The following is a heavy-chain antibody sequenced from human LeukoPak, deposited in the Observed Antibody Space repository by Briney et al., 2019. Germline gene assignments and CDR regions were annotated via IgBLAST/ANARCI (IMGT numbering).Heavy chain of an antibody. V-gene: IGHV3-74*01. CDR2: IKSDGSSE. CDR1: GFTFRSSW. Sequence: GGSPRLSCAASGFTFRSSWMHWVRQAPGKGPEWVSRIKSDGSSEGYAEPVKGRFTISRDNTKNTLYLQMNSLRAEDTAVYYCARVHDAFDIWGQGTMVTVSS. CDR3: ARVHDAFDI. J-gene: IGHJ3*02.